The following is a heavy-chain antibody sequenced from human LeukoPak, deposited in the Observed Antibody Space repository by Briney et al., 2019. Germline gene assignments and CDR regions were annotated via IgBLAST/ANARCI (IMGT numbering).Heavy chain of an antibody. D-gene: IGHD3-10*01. J-gene: IGHJ4*02. Sequence: PSATLSLTCTVSGGSISNYYWSWIWQPPGKGLEWIGYISYSGSTNYNPSLKSRVTISVDTSKNHFSLKPRSLTAADTAVYYCARVGSGTFHDYWGQGTLVTVSS. CDR2: ISYSGST. CDR1: GGSISNYY. V-gene: IGHV4-59*01. CDR3: ARVGSGTFHDY.